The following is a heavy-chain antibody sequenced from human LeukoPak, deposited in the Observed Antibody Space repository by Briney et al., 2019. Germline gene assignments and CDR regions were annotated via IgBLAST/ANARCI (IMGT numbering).Heavy chain of an antibody. CDR3: ARVGSGWYWGNFDY. CDR2: IKQDGSEK. J-gene: IGHJ4*02. V-gene: IGHV3-7*01. D-gene: IGHD6-19*01. Sequence: GGSLRLSCAASGFTFSSYWMSWVRQAPGKGLEWVANIKQDGSEKYYVDSVKGRFTISRDNAKNSLYLQMNSLRAEDTAVYYCARVGSGWYWGNFDYWGQGTLVTVSS. CDR1: GFTFSSYW.